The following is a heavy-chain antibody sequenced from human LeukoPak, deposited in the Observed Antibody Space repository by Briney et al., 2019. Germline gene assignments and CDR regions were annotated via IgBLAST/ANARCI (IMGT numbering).Heavy chain of an antibody. D-gene: IGHD2-15*01. CDR2: TRNKANSYTT. CDR1: GFTFSDHY. J-gene: IGHJ4*02. CDR3: ARSSSANPPFFDY. V-gene: IGHV3-72*01. Sequence: GGSLRLSCAASGFTFSDHYMDWVRQAPGKGLEWVGRTRNKANSYTTEYAASVKGRFTISRDDSKNSLYLQMNSLKTEDTAVYYCARSSSANPPFFDYWGQGTLVTVSS.